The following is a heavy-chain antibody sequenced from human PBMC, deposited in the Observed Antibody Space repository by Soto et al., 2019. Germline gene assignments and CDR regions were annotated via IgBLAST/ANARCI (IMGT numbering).Heavy chain of an antibody. D-gene: IGHD2-21*02. CDR3: AHRPSVTDTSDS. Sequence: ADPMKVTSTRSLKLTSTYSVFSLSTSAVRVRWIRQPPGKGLECLAYIYSIDDMGYIPSLKCSLTIYMHSSTHQVVLPISYFAPVDTATYFCAHRPSVTDTSDSWGQGILVTVSS. CDR2: IYSIDDM. CDR1: VFSLSTSAVR. J-gene: IGHJ4*02. V-gene: IGHV2-5*01.